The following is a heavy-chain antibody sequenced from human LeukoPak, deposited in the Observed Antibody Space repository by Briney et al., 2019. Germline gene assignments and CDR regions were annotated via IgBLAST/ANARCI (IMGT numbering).Heavy chain of an antibody. Sequence: SETLSLTCAVYGGSFSGYYWSWIRQLPGKGLEWIGEINHSGSTNYNPSLKSRVTISVDTSKNQFSLKLSSVTAADTAVYYCARRGRYYDSSGYYYGPQLDYWGQGTLVTVSS. CDR1: GGSFSGYY. CDR2: INHSGST. J-gene: IGHJ4*02. D-gene: IGHD3-22*01. V-gene: IGHV4-34*01. CDR3: ARRGRYYDSSGYYYGPQLDY.